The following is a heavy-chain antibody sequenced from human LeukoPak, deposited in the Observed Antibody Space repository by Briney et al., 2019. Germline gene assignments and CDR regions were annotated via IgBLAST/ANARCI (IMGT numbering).Heavy chain of an antibody. D-gene: IGHD3-10*01. CDR1: GFTFSSYW. Sequence: GGSLRLSCAACGFTFSSYWMHWVRQAPGKGLVWVSRINSDGSSTSYADSVKGRFTISRDNAKNSLYLQMNSLRAEDMALYCAKAAYGSYYYSLDVWGKGTTVSVSS. V-gene: IGHV3-74*01. J-gene: IGHJ6*03. CDR3: AKAAYGSYYYSLDV. CDR2: INSDGSST.